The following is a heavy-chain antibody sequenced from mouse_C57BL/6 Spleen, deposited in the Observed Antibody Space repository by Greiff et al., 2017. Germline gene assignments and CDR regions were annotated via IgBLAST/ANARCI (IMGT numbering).Heavy chain of an antibody. J-gene: IGHJ2*01. D-gene: IGHD1-1*01. CDR3: ARLGDYYGSSFDY. V-gene: IGHV1-66*01. CDR2: IYPGSGNT. Sequence: VQLVESGPELVKPGASVKISCKASGYSFTSYYIHWVKQRPGQGLEWIGWIYPGSGNTKYNEKFKGKATLTADTSSSTAYMQLSSLTSEDSAVYYCARLGDYYGSSFDYWGQGTTLTVSS. CDR1: GYSFTSYY.